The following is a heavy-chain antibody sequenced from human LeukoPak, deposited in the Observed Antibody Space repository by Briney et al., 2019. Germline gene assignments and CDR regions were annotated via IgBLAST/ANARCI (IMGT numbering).Heavy chain of an antibody. Sequence: PGTSLRLSCAASGFTFTNYGMHWVRQAPGKGLEWVALITYDGYYKYYSDSVKGRFTISSDTSKNTPYLQMNSLRAEDTAVYYCARDLSPVVRASPMGYWGQGTPVTVSS. CDR1: GFTFTNYG. V-gene: IGHV3-30*03. CDR2: ITYDGYYK. D-gene: IGHD3-10*01. J-gene: IGHJ4*02. CDR3: ARDLSPVVRASPMGY.